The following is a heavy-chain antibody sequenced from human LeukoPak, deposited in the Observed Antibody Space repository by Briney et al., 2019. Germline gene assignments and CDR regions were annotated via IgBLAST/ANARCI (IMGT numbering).Heavy chain of an antibody. Sequence: PGGSHILSCAASGITFRTYAMSWVRQAPGKGLEWVLSISGNGESTYYAASVKGRFTISRDNSKNTLYLQMNSLRAEDTAVYYCAKVSGYNWVGVIDYWGQGTLVTVSS. J-gene: IGHJ4*02. CDR2: ISGNGEST. CDR1: GITFRTYA. V-gene: IGHV3-23*01. D-gene: IGHD5-24*01. CDR3: AKVSGYNWVGVIDY.